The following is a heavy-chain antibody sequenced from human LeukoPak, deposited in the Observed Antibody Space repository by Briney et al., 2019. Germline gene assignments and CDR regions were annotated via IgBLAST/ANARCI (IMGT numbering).Heavy chain of an antibody. J-gene: IGHJ3*02. CDR2: IKQDGSEK. CDR3: AREPDYYDSSGYDAFDI. D-gene: IGHD3-22*01. Sequence: PGGSLRLSCAASGFTFSSYWMSWVRQAPGKGLEWVANIKQDGSEKYYVDSVKGRFTISRDNVKNSLYLQMNSLRAEDTAVYYCAREPDYYDSSGYDAFDIWGQGTMVTVSS. CDR1: GFTFSSYW. V-gene: IGHV3-7*03.